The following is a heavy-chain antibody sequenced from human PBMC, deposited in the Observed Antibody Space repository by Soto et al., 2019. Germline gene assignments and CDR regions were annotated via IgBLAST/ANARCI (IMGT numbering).Heavy chain of an antibody. D-gene: IGHD3-9*01. Sequence: QVQLVQSGAEVKKPGASVKVSCKASGYTFTSYGISWVRQDPGQGLEWMGWISAYNGNTNYAQKLQGRVTMTTDTSTSTAYMELRSLRSDDTAVYYCARDKSYDILTGYPEAEAANNWFDPWGQGTLVTVSS. CDR1: GYTFTSYG. V-gene: IGHV1-18*01. CDR2: ISAYNGNT. J-gene: IGHJ5*02. CDR3: ARDKSYDILTGYPEAEAANNWFDP.